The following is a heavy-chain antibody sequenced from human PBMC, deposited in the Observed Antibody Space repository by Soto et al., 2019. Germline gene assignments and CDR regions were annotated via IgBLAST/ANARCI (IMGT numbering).Heavy chain of an antibody. CDR1: VFTVSSNY. CDR3: ARDFVVGGPTINYYYGMDV. Sequence: GGTLRLSCAASVFTVSSNYMSLVRRAPGKGLEWISIIYSAGSTYYADSVKGRFTISKDNSKNTLYLQMNSLGAEDTAVYYCARDFVVGGPTINYYYGMDVWGQGTTVTVSS. D-gene: IGHD1-26*01. V-gene: IGHV3-66*01. CDR2: IYSAGST. J-gene: IGHJ6*02.